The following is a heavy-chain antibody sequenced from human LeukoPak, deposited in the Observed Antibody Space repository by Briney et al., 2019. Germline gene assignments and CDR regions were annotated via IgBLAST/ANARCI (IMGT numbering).Heavy chain of an antibody. J-gene: IGHJ4*02. Sequence: SETPSLTCTVSGGSISISSYYWGSIRQPPGKGPQWIGSIYYSGNTYYNPSLESRVTISVDTSKNQFSLKVISVTSADTAVYYCARAPDDLLVVPAARGYYFDYWGQGTLVIVSS. CDR1: GGSISISSYY. CDR3: ARAPDDLLVVPAARGYYFDY. CDR2: IYYSGNT. D-gene: IGHD2-2*01. V-gene: IGHV4-39*01.